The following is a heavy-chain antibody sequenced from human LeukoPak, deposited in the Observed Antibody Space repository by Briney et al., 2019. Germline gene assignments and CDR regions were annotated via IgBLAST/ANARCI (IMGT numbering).Heavy chain of an antibody. CDR3: ARDLVRSARYNWNYGPLDY. J-gene: IGHJ4*02. CDR2: IIPIFGTA. V-gene: IGHV1-69*13. D-gene: IGHD1-7*01. Sequence: GAPVKVSCKASGGTFSSYAISWVRQAPGQGLEWMGGIIPIFGTANYAQKFQGRVTITADESTSTAYMELSSLRSEDTAVYYCARDLVRSARYNWNYGPLDYWGQGTLVTVSS. CDR1: GGTFSSYA.